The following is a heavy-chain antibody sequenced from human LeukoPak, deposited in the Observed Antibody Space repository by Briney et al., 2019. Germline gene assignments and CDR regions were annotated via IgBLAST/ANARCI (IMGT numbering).Heavy chain of an antibody. CDR1: GGSFSGYY. V-gene: IGHV4-34*01. D-gene: IGHD3-10*01. J-gene: IGHJ6*03. CDR3: ARLRRGAYNYYYYYYMDV. Sequence: PSETLSLTCAVYGGSFSGYYWSWIRQPPGKGLEWIGEINHSGSTNYNPSLMSRVTISVDTSKNQFSLKLSSVTAADTAVYYCARLRRGAYNYYYYYYMDVWGKGTTVTVSS. CDR2: INHSGST.